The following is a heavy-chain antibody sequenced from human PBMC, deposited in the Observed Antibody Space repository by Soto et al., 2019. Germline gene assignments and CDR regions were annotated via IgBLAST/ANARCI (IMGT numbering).Heavy chain of an antibody. CDR1: GGTFSSYA. Sequence: QVQLVQSGAEVKKPGSSVTVSCKASGGTFSSYAISWVRQAPGQGLEWMGGIIPISDTSSFAQKLQGRVTLTAVDATSTAYMEQSSLRSEDTAVYYCARAHYGDYGKYYHYYGMDVWGQGTTVTVSS. D-gene: IGHD4-17*01. CDR3: ARAHYGDYGKYYHYYGMDV. V-gene: IGHV1-69*01. CDR2: IIPISDTS. J-gene: IGHJ6*02.